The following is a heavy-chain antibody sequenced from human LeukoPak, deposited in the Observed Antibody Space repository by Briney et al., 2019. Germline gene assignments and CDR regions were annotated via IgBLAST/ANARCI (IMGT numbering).Heavy chain of an antibody. V-gene: IGHV3-20*04. D-gene: IGHD1-26*01. CDR3: ARDPYSGAYGNTYYYFMDV. CDR1: GFTFDDYG. CDR2: INWNGGST. Sequence: PGGSLRLSCAASGFTFDDYGMSWVRQAPGKGLEWVSGINWNGGSTGYADSVKGRFTISRDNARNSLYLQMNSLTAEDTAVYYCARDPYSGAYGNTYYYFMDVWGKGTTVTISS. J-gene: IGHJ6*03.